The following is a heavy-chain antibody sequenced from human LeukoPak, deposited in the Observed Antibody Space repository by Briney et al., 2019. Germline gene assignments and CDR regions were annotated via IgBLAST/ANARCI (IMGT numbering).Heavy chain of an antibody. V-gene: IGHV1-18*01. CDR1: GYTFTSYG. D-gene: IGHD3-9*01. CDR3: ARTGYGILTGYPSDIYGMDV. CDR2: ISAYNGNT. Sequence: ASVKVSCKASGYTFTSYGISWVRQAPGQGLEWMGWISAYNGNTNYAQKFQGRVTMTRNTSISTAYMELSSLRSEDTAVYYCARTGYGILTGYPSDIYGMDVWGQGTTVTVSS. J-gene: IGHJ6*02.